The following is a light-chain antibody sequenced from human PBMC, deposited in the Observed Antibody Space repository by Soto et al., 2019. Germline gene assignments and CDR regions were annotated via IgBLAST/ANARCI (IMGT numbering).Light chain of an antibody. J-gene: IGKJ4*01. CDR3: QQYNSSPLT. V-gene: IGKV1-5*03. CDR2: KAS. CDR1: QTISSW. Sequence: DIQMTQSPSTLSASVGDRVTITCRASQTISSWLAWYQQRPGKAPKLLIYKASSLESGVPSRFSGSGSGTEFTLTISSLQPDDFATYYCQQYNSSPLTFGGGTKVEIK.